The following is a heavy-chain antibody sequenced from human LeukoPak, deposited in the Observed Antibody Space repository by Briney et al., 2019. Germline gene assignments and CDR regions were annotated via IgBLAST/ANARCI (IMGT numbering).Heavy chain of an antibody. D-gene: IGHD3-16*02. J-gene: IGHJ6*02. CDR3: ARDHPHSFIGYGMDV. CDR1: GFTFSTYD. V-gene: IGHV3-21*01. Sequence: PGGSLRLSCAASGFTFSTYDMNWVRQAPGKGLEWVSSISTTSRYIYYADSVRGRFTISRDNARNSLYLQMNSLRAEDTALYYCARDHPHSFIGYGMDVWGQGTTVTVSS. CDR2: ISTTSRYI.